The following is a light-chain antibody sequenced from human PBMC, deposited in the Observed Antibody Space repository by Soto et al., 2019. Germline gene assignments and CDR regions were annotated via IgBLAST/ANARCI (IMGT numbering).Light chain of an antibody. J-gene: IGKJ1*01. Sequence: EIVLTQSPGTLSLSPGERATLSCRASQSVSSSYLAWYQQKPGQAPRLLIYGASSRATGIPDRFSGSGSGTDFTLTISRLVPEHFAVYYCQQYGSSLSWTFGQGTKVEIK. CDR2: GAS. CDR3: QQYGSSLSWT. V-gene: IGKV3-20*01. CDR1: QSVSSSY.